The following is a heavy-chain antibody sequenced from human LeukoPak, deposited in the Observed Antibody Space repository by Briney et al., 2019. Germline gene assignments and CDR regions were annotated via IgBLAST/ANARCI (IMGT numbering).Heavy chain of an antibody. Sequence: GGSLRLSCAASGFIFSDYYMTWIRQAPGKGLEWVSYISSGGDFIHYADSVEGRFTISRDNTKKSLYLQMNSLRAEDTAVYFCASSDSSGYGALQHWGQGTLVTVSS. J-gene: IGHJ1*01. CDR1: GFIFSDYY. CDR2: ISSGGDFI. D-gene: IGHD3-22*01. V-gene: IGHV3-11*04. CDR3: ASSDSSGYGALQH.